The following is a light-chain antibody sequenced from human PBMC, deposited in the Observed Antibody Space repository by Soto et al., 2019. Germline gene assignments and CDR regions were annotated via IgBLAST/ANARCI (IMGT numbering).Light chain of an antibody. J-gene: IGKJ4*01. CDR2: GAS. CDR3: HQYNIWPPLI. Sequence: EIVMTQFPATLSVSPGETATLSCRPSRSVRRNLAWYQQKPGQAPRLLIHGASSRATGIPARFSGSGSGTEFTLTISSLQSEDFAVYYCHQYNIWPPLIFGGGTKVEIK. V-gene: IGKV3D-15*01. CDR1: RSVRRN.